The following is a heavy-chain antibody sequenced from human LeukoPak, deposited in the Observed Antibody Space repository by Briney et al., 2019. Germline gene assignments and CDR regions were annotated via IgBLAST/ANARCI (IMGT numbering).Heavy chain of an antibody. J-gene: IGHJ5*01. CDR1: GFTFSSYE. D-gene: IGHD3-10*01. V-gene: IGHV3-74*01. Sequence: GGSLRLSCAASGFTFSSYEMNWVRQVPGKGLVWVSRINSDGSSTDYADSVKGRFTISRDNAKNTLYLQMNSLRAEDTAVYYCARDPMALDWFDSWGQGTLVTVSS. CDR3: ARDPMALDWFDS. CDR2: INSDGSST.